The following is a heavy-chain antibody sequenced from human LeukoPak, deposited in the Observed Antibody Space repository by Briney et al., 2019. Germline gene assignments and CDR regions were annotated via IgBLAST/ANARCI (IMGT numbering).Heavy chain of an antibody. Sequence: PGGSLRLSCAASGFTFSSYAMHWVRQAPGKGLEWVAVISYDGSNKYYADSVKGRFTISRDNSKNTLYLQMNSLRAEDTAVYYCARDLSYVGFDYWGQGTLVTVSS. V-gene: IGHV3-30*04. CDR2: ISYDGSNK. J-gene: IGHJ4*02. CDR1: GFTFSSYA. D-gene: IGHD1-26*01. CDR3: ARDLSYVGFDY.